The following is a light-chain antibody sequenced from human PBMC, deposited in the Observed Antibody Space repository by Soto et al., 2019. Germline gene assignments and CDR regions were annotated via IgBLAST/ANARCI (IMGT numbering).Light chain of an antibody. CDR1: NSDVGAFNS. J-gene: IGLJ3*02. V-gene: IGLV2-14*01. Sequence: QSALTQPASVSGSPGQSITISCTGTNSDVGAFNSVSWFQQHPGKAPKLMIYGVSSRPSGVSNRFSGSKSGNTASLTISGLQAEDEADYYCCSHAGGSSWVFGGGTKLTVL. CDR2: GVS. CDR3: CSHAGGSSWV.